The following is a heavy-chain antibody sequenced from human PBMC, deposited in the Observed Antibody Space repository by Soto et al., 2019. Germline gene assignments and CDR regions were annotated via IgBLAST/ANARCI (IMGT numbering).Heavy chain of an antibody. J-gene: IGHJ4*02. CDR2: ISPYNGNT. CDR3: ARAPEPIVGATIDY. Sequence: QVQLVQSGAEVKKPGASVKVSCKASGYTFTSYDLSWMRQAPGQGLEWMGWISPYNGNTNYAQKLQGRVTMTTDTSSSTAYMELRSLTSDDTAVYYCARAPEPIVGATIDYWGQGILVTVSS. D-gene: IGHD1-26*01. V-gene: IGHV1-18*01. CDR1: GYTFTSYD.